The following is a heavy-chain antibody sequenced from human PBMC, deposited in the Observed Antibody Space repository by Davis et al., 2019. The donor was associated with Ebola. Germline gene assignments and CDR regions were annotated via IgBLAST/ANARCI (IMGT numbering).Heavy chain of an antibody. J-gene: IGHJ4*02. D-gene: IGHD5-18*01. CDR2: IRSKANSYAT. CDR1: GFTFSGSA. Sequence: GGSLRLSCAASGFTFSGSAMHWVRQASGKGLEWVGRIRSKANSYATAYAASVKGRFTISRDDSKNTAYLQMNSLKTEDTAVYYCARGSYSYGTFDYWGQGTLVTVSS. V-gene: IGHV3-73*01. CDR3: ARGSYSYGTFDY.